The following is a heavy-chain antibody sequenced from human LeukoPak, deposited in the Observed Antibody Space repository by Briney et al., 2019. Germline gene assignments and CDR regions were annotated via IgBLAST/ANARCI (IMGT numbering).Heavy chain of an antibody. CDR2: INPNSGGT. V-gene: IGHV1-2*02. D-gene: IGHD2-15*01. J-gene: IGHJ5*02. CDR3: ARVSGETGWDWFDP. CDR1: GYTFTGYY. Sequence: ASVKVSCKASGYTFTGYYMHWVRQAPGQGLEWMGWINPNSGGTNYAQKFQGRVTMTRDTSISTAYMELSRLISDDTALYYCARVSGETGWDWFDPWGQGTLVTVSS.